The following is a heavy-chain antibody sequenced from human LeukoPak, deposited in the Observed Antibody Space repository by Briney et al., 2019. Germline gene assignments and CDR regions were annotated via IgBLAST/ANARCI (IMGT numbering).Heavy chain of an antibody. V-gene: IGHV3-53*01. CDR2: IYSRGAT. CDR1: GFSVSNNY. D-gene: IGHD5-24*01. J-gene: IGHJ4*02. Sequence: GGSLRLSCAASGFSVSNNYMSWVRQAPGKGLEGVSVIYSRGATYYADSVKGRFTISRDNSKNTLYLQMNSLRAEDTAVYYCAKDGDGYTIFPYDYWGQGALVTVSS. CDR3: AKDGDGYTIFPYDY.